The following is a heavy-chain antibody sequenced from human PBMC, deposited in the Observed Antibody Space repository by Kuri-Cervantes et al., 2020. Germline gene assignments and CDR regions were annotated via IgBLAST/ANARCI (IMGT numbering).Heavy chain of an antibody. CDR1: GYTFTSYA. CDR3: ARGNRGSGSYYNDQALFDY. Sequence: SVKVSCKASGYTFTSYAISWVRQAPGQGLEWMGGIIPIFGTANYAQKFQGRVTITADKSTSTAYMELSSLRSEDTAVYYCARGNRGSGSYYNDQALFDYWGQGTLVTVSS. V-gene: IGHV1-69*06. CDR2: IIPIFGTA. D-gene: IGHD3-10*01. J-gene: IGHJ4*02.